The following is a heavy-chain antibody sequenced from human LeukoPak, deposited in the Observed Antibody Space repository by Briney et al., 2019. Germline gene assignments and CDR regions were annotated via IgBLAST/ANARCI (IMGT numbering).Heavy chain of an antibody. D-gene: IGHD3-10*01. V-gene: IGHV4-34*01. CDR3: ARVTEYDGSGRRHNYYSYYMDV. CDR2: INHSGST. Sequence: SETLSLTCAVYGGSFSGYYWSWIRQPPGKGLEWIGEINHSGSTNYNPSLKSRVTISVDTSKNQFSLRLNSVTAADTAVYYCARVTEYDGSGRRHNYYSYYMDVWGKGTTVTISS. CDR1: GGSFSGYY. J-gene: IGHJ6*03.